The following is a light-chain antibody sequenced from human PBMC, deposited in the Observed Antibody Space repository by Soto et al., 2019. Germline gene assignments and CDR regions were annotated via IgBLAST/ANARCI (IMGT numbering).Light chain of an antibody. CDR3: QSYDSSLSGSV. V-gene: IGLV1-40*01. Sequence: QSVLTQPPSVSGAPGQRVTISCTGSSSNIGAGYVYWYQQLPGTAPKLLIYGNSNRPSGFPDRFSGSKSGTSASLAITGLQAEDEADYYCQSYDSSLSGSVFGGGTKVTVL. CDR1: SSNIGAGY. CDR2: GNS. J-gene: IGLJ3*02.